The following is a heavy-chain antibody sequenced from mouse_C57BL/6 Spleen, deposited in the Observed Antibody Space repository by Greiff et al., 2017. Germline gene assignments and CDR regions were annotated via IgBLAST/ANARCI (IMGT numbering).Heavy chain of an antibody. J-gene: IGHJ2*01. Sequence: QVQLQQSGAELARPGASVKLSCKASGYTFTSYGISWVKQRTGQGLEWIGEIYPRSGNTYYNEKFKGKATLTADKSSSTAYMELRSLTSEDSAVYFCARRCLYDGYYPYYFDYWGQGTTLTVSS. D-gene: IGHD2-3*01. V-gene: IGHV1-81*01. CDR1: GYTFTSYG. CDR3: ARRCLYDGYYPYYFDY. CDR2: IYPRSGNT.